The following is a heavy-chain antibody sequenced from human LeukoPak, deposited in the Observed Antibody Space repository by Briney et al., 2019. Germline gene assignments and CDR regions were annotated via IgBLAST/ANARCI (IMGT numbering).Heavy chain of an antibody. J-gene: IGHJ4*02. CDR2: IIPIFGTA. CDR1: GDTFSSYT. V-gene: IGHV1-69*08. CDR3: ARFFSDYDVY. Sequence: GASVTVSCKASGDTFSSYTISWVRQAPGQGLEWMGRIIPIFGTANYAQKFQGRVTITADKSTSTAYSELSSLRSEDTAVYYCARFFSDYDVYWGQGTLVTVSS. D-gene: IGHD5-12*01.